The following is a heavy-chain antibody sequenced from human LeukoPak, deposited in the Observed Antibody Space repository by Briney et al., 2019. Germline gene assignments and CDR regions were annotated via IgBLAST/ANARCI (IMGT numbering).Heavy chain of an antibody. D-gene: IGHD2-2*01. CDR2: MNPNSGNT. V-gene: IGHV1-8*01. CDR1: GYTFTSYD. J-gene: IGHJ4*02. CDR3: ARVSLEDCSSTSCLNFDY. Sequence: ASVKVSCKASGYTFTSYDINWVRQATGQGLEWMGWMNPNSGNTGYAQKFQGRVTMTRNTSISTAYMELRSLRSDDTAVYYCARVSLEDCSSTSCLNFDYWGQGTLVTVSS.